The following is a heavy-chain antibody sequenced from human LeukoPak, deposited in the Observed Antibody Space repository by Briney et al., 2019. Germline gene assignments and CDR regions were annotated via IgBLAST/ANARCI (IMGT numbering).Heavy chain of an antibody. CDR2: INHSGST. J-gene: IGHJ6*03. Sequence: SETLSPTCAVYGGSFSGYYWSWIRQPPGKGLEWIGEINHSGSTNYNPSLKSRVTISVDTSKNQFSLKLSSVTAADTAVYYCASHDDSHYYMDVWGKGTTVTVSS. V-gene: IGHV4-34*01. D-gene: IGHD3-3*01. CDR3: ASHDDSHYYMDV. CDR1: GGSFSGYY.